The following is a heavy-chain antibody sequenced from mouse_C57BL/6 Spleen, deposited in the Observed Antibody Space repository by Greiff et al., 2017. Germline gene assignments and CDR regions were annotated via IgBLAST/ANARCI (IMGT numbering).Heavy chain of an antibody. CDR1: GYSITSGYY. V-gene: IGHV3-6*01. J-gene: IGHJ2*01. Sequence: EVQRVESGPGLVKPSPSLSLTCSVTGYSITSGYYWNWIRRFPGNILECMGFISYDGSNNYNPSLKNRISITRDTSKNQFFLKLNSVTTEDTATCCCAIYDGYYYFDYWGQGTTLTVSS. CDR3: AIYDGYYYFDY. CDR2: ISYDGSN. D-gene: IGHD2-3*01.